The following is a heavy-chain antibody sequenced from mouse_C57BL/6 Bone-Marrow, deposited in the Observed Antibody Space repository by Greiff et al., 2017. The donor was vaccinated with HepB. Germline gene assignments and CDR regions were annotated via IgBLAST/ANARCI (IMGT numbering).Heavy chain of an antibody. J-gene: IGHJ2*01. Sequence: QVQLQQPGAELVRPGSSVKLSCKASGSTFTSYWMDWVKQRPGQGLEWIGNIYPSDSETHYNQKFKDKATLTVDKSSSTAYMQLSSLTSEDSAVYYCARGLRSLYFDYWGQGTTLTVSS. CDR3: ARGLRSLYFDY. D-gene: IGHD1-1*01. V-gene: IGHV1-61*01. CDR2: IYPSDSET. CDR1: GSTFTSYW.